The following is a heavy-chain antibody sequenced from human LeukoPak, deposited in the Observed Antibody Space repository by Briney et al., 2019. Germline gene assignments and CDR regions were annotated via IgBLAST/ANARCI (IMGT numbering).Heavy chain of an antibody. D-gene: IGHD4-23*01. CDR2: IRYDANNK. J-gene: IGHJ5*02. CDR1: GFTFTTCA. Sequence: GGSLRLSCAASGFTFTTCAMHWVRQAPGKGLEWVAYIRYDANNKNYADSVKGRFTISRDNSKDMLYLQMNSLRPEDTAVYYCAKGDDYGANTRLTTYNWFDPWGQGTLVTVSS. V-gene: IGHV3-30*02. CDR3: AKGDDYGANTRLTTYNWFDP.